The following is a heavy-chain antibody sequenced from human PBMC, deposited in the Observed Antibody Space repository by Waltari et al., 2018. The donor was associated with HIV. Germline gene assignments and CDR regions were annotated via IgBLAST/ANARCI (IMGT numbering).Heavy chain of an antibody. CDR2: ISYRGST. V-gene: IGHV4-30-4*01. Sequence: QVQLQESGPGLVKPSQTLSLTCTVSGGSITGDDYFWTWTRQPPGKGPEWIGYISYRGSTYYNPSLKTRGTMSVDTAKTQFSLRLNSVTAEDTAVYYCARDHYYDSSGYPRAFDIWGQGTMVTVSS. J-gene: IGHJ3*02. CDR1: GGSITGDDYF. D-gene: IGHD3-22*01. CDR3: ARDHYYDSSGYPRAFDI.